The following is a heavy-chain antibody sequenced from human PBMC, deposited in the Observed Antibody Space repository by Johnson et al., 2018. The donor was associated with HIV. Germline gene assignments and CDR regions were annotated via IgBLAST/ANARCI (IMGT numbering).Heavy chain of an antibody. D-gene: IGHD2-15*01. V-gene: IGHV3-30*04. Sequence: QVQLVESGGGVVQPGRSLRLSCAASGFTFSSYAMHWVRQAPGKGLEWVAVISYDGSNKYYAASVKGRFTISRDNSKNTLYLQMNSLRAEDTAVYYCAKEQLLRAFDIWGQGTMVTVSS. CDR3: AKEQLLRAFDI. CDR1: GFTFSSYA. CDR2: ISYDGSNK. J-gene: IGHJ3*02.